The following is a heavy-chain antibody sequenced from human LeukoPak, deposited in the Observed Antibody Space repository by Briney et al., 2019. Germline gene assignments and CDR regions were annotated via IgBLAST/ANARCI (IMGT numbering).Heavy chain of an antibody. CDR3: ARDLRVATITPGY. CDR1: GYTFTGYY. CDR2: INPNSGGT. Sequence: ASVKVSCKASGYTFTGYYMHWVRQAPGQGLEWMGWINPNSGGTNYAQKFQGRVTMTRDTSISTAYMELSRLRSDDTAVYYCARDLRVATITPGYWGQGTLVTVSS. V-gene: IGHV1-2*02. J-gene: IGHJ4*02. D-gene: IGHD5-12*01.